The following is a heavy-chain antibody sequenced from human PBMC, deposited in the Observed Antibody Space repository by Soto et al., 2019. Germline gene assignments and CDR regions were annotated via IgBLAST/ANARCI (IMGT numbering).Heavy chain of an antibody. J-gene: IGHJ1*01. CDR2: VSPKSGNT. CDR3: ARGRTVSSIGPLLV. Sequence: QIQLVQSGAEVKKPGASVKVSCKASGYNFFDYGVNWVRQAPGQGLEWMGWVSPKSGNTDFARKVQGRVTMTADTSTNTAYLDLRGLRSAETAVYYCARGRTVSSIGPLLVWGQGTLVSVSS. CDR1: GYNFFDYG. V-gene: IGHV1-18*01. D-gene: IGHD1-1*01.